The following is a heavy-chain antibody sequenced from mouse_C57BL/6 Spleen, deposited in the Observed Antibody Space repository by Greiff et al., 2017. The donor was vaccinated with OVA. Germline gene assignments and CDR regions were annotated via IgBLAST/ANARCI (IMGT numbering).Heavy chain of an antibody. CDR3: VRQSTMVTTGFAY. CDR1: GFSFNTYA. V-gene: IGHV10-1*01. Sequence: EVMLVESGGGLVQPKGSLKLSCAASGFSFNTYAMNWVRQAPGKGLEWVARIRSKSNNYATYYADSVKDRFTISRDDSESMLYLQMNNLKTEDTAMYYCVRQSTMVTTGFAYWGQGTLVTVSA. D-gene: IGHD2-2*01. CDR2: IRSKSNNYAT. J-gene: IGHJ3*01.